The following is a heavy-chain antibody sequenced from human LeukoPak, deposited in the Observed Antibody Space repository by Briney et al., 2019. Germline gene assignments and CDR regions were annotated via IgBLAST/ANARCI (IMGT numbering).Heavy chain of an antibody. CDR1: GYTFTGYY. CDR3: ARSALNSDIVVVPAAEFDY. Sequence: ASVKVSCKSSGYTFTGYYLHWVRQAPGQGLEWMGWISAYNGNTNYAQKLQGRVTMTTDTSTSTAYMELRSLRSEDTAVYYCARSALNSDIVVVPAAEFDYWGQGTLVTVSS. V-gene: IGHV1-18*04. D-gene: IGHD2-2*01. CDR2: ISAYNGNT. J-gene: IGHJ4*02.